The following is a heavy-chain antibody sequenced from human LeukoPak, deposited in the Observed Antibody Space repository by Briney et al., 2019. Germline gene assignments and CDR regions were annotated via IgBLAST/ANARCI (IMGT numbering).Heavy chain of an antibody. V-gene: IGHV1-69*04. Sequence: SVTVSCTASGGTFSIYAISWVRQAPGQGLEWMGRIIPILGIANYAQKFQGRVTITADKSTSTAYMELSSLRSEDTAVYYCARDAGSSWYDYWGQGTLVTVSS. CDR3: ARDAGSSWYDY. J-gene: IGHJ4*02. CDR1: GGTFSIYA. CDR2: IIPILGIA. D-gene: IGHD6-13*01.